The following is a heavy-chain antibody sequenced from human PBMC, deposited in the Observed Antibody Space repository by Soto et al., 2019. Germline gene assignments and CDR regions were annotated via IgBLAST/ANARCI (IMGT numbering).Heavy chain of an antibody. V-gene: IGHV6-1*01. J-gene: IGHJ4*02. CDR1: GDSVSSKTAA. Sequence: SQTLSLTCAISGDSVSSKTAAWNWIRLSPSRGLEWLGRTLYRSKWFNDYAVSVKSRITISPDTSKNQFSLKLNSVTAADTAVYYCARASYYDSSEVHDYWGQGTLVTV. CDR2: TLYRSKWFN. CDR3: ARASYYDSSEVHDY. D-gene: IGHD3-22*01.